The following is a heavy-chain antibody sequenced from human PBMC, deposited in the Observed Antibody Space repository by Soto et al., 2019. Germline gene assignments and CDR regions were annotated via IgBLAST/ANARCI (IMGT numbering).Heavy chain of an antibody. CDR2: IIPIFGTA. J-gene: IGHJ4*02. V-gene: IGHV1-69*06. Sequence: VASVKVSCKASGGTFSSYAISWVRQAPGQGLEWMGGIIPIFGTANYAQKFQGRVTITADKSTSTAYMELSSLRSEDTAVYYCARVGQDPSLGFDYWGQGTLVTVSS. CDR3: ARVGQDPSLGFDY. CDR1: GGTFSSYA.